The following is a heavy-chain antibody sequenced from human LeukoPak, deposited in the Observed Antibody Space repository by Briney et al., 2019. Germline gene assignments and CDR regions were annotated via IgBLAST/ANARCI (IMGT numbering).Heavy chain of an antibody. CDR3: ARTAQYGSSWSDY. CDR2: ISAYNGNT. J-gene: IGHJ4*02. D-gene: IGHD6-13*01. V-gene: IGHV1-18*01. Sequence: ASVKVSCKASDYTFTKYGINWVRQAPGQGLEWMGWISAYNGNTDYAQKLQGRVTMTTDTSTSTAYMELRSLRSDDTAVYYCARTAQYGSSWSDYWGQGTLVTVSS. CDR1: DYTFTKYG.